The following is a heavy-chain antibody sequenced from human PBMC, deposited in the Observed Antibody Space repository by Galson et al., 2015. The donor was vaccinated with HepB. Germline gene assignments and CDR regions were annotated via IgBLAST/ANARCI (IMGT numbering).Heavy chain of an antibody. J-gene: IGHJ6*02. CDR3: AAGGYYGSGSHYYYYGMDV. V-gene: IGHV1-3*01. CDR2: INAGNGNT. CDR1: GYTFTSYA. Sequence: SVKVSCKASGYTFTSYAMHWVRQAPGQRLEWMGWINAGNGNTKYSQKFQGRVTITRDTSASTAYMELSSLRSEDTAVYYCAAGGYYGSGSHYYYYGMDVWGQGTTVTVSS. D-gene: IGHD3-10*01.